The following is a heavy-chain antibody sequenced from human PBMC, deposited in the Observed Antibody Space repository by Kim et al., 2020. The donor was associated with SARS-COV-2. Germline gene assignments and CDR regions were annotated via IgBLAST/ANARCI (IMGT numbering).Heavy chain of an antibody. CDR1: GFTFSSYA. Sequence: GGSLRLSCAASGFTFSSYAMHWVRQAPGKGLEWVAVISYDGSNKYYADSVKGRFTISRDNSKNTLYLQMNSLRAEDTAVYYCAKVPLPGIAAAWGGFDYWGQGTLVTVSS. J-gene: IGHJ4*02. V-gene: IGHV3-30-3*01. D-gene: IGHD6-13*01. CDR3: AKVPLPGIAAAWGGFDY. CDR2: ISYDGSNK.